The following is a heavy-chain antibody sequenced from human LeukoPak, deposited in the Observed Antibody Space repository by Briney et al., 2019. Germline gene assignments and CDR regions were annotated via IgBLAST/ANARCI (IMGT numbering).Heavy chain of an antibody. CDR1: GYRFTSYW. CDR3: ARIYSSGWYDY. J-gene: IGHJ4*02. CDR2: IYPGDSDT. D-gene: IGHD6-19*01. V-gene: IGHV5-51*01. Sequence: GASLQISCKGSGYRFTSYWIGWVRQMPGKGLEWMGIIYPGDSDTRYSPSFQGQVTVSADKSISTAYLQWSSLKASDTAMYYCARIYSSGWYDYWGQGTLVTVSS.